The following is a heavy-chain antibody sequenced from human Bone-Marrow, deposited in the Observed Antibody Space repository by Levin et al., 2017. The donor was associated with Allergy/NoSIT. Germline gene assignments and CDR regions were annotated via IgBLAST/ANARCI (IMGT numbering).Heavy chain of an antibody. D-gene: IGHD4-17*01. CDR3: AGHDGSGDYAQFFQH. Sequence: SETLSLTCTVSGGSITSYYWNWIRQPPGKGLEWIGYISFSGSTDSNPSLRSRITISLDTSTNQFSLNMRSVTAADTAVYYCAGHDGSGDYAQFFQHWGLGTLVTVSS. CDR1: GGSITSYY. CDR2: ISFSGST. J-gene: IGHJ1*01. V-gene: IGHV4-59*01.